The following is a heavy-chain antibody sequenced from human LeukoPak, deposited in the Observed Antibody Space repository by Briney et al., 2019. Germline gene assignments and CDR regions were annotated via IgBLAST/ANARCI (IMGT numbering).Heavy chain of an antibody. V-gene: IGHV3-74*01. CDR1: GFTFTTSW. CDR3: ARDQYSSTWYRGAFDV. CDR2: IESDGPST. Sequence: GGSLRLSCAASGFTFTTSWMHWFRQAPGKGLVWVSRIESDGPSTTYADSVKGRFTISRDNAKNTLYLQMNSLRAEDTAVYYCARDQYSSTWYRGAFDVWGQGTMVSVSS. D-gene: IGHD6-13*01. J-gene: IGHJ3*01.